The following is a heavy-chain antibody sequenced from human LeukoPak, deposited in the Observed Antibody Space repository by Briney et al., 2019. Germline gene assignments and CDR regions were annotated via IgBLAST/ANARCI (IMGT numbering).Heavy chain of an antibody. CDR2: INPNSGGT. CDR3: ARALNNYDILTGKNYYFDY. V-gene: IGHV1-2*06. Sequence: ASVKVSCKASGGTFSSYAISWVRQAPGQGLEWMGRINPNSGGTNYAQKFQGRVTMTRDTSISTAYMELSRLRSDDTAVYYCARALNNYDILTGKNYYFDYWGQGTLVTVSS. J-gene: IGHJ4*02. CDR1: GGTFSSYA. D-gene: IGHD3-9*01.